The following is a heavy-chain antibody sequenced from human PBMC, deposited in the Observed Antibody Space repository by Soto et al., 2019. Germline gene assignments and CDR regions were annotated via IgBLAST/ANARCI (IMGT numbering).Heavy chain of an antibody. Sequence: QVQLVESGGGVVQPGRSLRLSCAASGFTFNIYSMHWVRQAPGKGLEWVAVTSYDGSEKFYADSVQGRFTISRDNSKKTLYLQMNSLRADDTAVYYCVRDLLVRVGEFSHWGQGALVTVSS. J-gene: IGHJ4*02. V-gene: IGHV3-30*17. CDR2: TSYDGSEK. D-gene: IGHD3-10*01. CDR3: VRDLLVRVGEFSH. CDR1: GFTFNIYS.